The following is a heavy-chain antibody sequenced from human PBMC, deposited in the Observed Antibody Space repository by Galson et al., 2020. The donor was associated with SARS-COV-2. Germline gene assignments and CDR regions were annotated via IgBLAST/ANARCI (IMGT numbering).Heavy chain of an antibody. J-gene: IGHJ6*03. V-gene: IGHV1-46*01. CDR2: INPSGGST. CDR3: ARDLYDSSGYDYYYYMDV. D-gene: IGHD3-22*01. Sequence: ASVKVSCKAFGYTFTSYYMHWVRQAPGQGLEWMGIINPSGGSTSYAQKFQGRVTMTRDTSTSTVYMELSSLRSEDTAVYYCARDLYDSSGYDYYYYMDVWGKGTTVTVS. CDR1: GYTFTSYY.